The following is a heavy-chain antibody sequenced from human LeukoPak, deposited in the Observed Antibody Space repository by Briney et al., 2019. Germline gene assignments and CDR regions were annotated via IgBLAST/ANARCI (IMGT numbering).Heavy chain of an antibody. V-gene: IGHV1-3*02. J-gene: IGHJ1*01. Sequence: ASVKVSCKASGYTFTSYGIHWLRQAPGQGLEWMGWTDVGNGDTLYSRDLQGRVTFTRDTSASTAYMELSSLTSEDRAVYYCVGGRTSGSWLFNSGGQGTRSPSPQ. D-gene: IGHD1-1*01. CDR2: TDVGNGDT. CDR3: VGGRTSGSWLFNS. CDR1: GYTFTSYG.